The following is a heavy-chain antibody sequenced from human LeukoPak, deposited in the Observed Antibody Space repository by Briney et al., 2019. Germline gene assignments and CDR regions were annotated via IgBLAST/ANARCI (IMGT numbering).Heavy chain of an antibody. D-gene: IGHD6-6*01. CDR1: GGSFSGYY. J-gene: IGHJ4*02. Sequence: PSETLSLTCAVYGGSFSGYYWSWIRQPPGKGLEWIGEINHSGSTNYNPSLKSRVTISADTSKNQFSLTLTSVTAADTAVYYCARDRSVGVLPAPPFDFWGQGTLVTVSS. V-gene: IGHV4-34*01. CDR3: ARDRSVGVLPAPPFDF. CDR2: INHSGST.